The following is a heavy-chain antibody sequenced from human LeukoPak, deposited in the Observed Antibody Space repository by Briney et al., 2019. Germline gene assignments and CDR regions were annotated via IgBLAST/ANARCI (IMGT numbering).Heavy chain of an antibody. V-gene: IGHV3-21*01. CDR1: GFTFARYS. J-gene: IGHJ4*02. CDR3: VRAVEYYYDSSGYAVDY. D-gene: IGHD3-22*01. Sequence: GGSLRLSCAASGFTFARYSMNWVRQAPGKGLEWVSSISSSSSNIYYADSVTGRFTISRDNAKNSLYLQMNSLRAEDTAVYYCVRAVEYYYDSSGYAVDYWGQGALVTVSS. CDR2: ISSSSSNI.